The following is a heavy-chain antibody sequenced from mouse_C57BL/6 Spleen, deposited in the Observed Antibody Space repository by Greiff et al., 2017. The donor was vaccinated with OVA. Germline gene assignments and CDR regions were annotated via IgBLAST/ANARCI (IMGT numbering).Heavy chain of an antibody. D-gene: IGHD1-1*01. Sequence: EVQGVESGGGLVKPGGSLKLSCAASGFTFSSYAMSWVRQTPEKRLEWVATISDGGSYTYYPDNVKGRFTISRDNAKNNLYLQMSHLKSEDTAMYYCARDPYGSSYRDEAWFAYWGQGTLVTVSA. J-gene: IGHJ3*01. CDR1: GFTFSSYA. CDR2: ISDGGSYT. V-gene: IGHV5-4*01. CDR3: ARDPYGSSYRDEAWFAY.